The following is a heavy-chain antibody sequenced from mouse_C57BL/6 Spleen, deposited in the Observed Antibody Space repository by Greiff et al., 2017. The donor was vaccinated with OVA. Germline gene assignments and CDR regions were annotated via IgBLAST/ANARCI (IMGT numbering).Heavy chain of an antibody. V-gene: IGHV5-17*01. D-gene: IGHD2-3*01. CDR1: GFTFSDYG. CDR2: ISSGSSTI. CDR3: ARPLSISGFAY. Sequence: EVQGVESGGGLVKPGGSLKLSCAASGFTFSDYGMHWVRQAPEKGLEWVAYISSGSSTIYYADTVKGRFTISRDNAKNTLFLQMTSLRSEDTAMYYCARPLSISGFAYWGQGTLVTVSA. J-gene: IGHJ3*01.